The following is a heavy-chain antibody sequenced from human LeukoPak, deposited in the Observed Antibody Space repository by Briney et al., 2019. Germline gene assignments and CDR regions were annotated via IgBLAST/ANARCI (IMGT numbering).Heavy chain of an antibody. CDR2: IRQDGDTK. D-gene: IGHD6-13*01. CDR1: GFPFNAYW. V-gene: IGHV3-7*03. J-gene: IGHJ4*02. Sequence: PGGSLRLSCAASGFPFNAYWMTWVRQAPGKGLEWVANIRQDGDTKYYVDSVKGRFTISRDNAMNSLYLPMNSLRAEDTAIYYCARSLPYGTTWYGRSDFWGQGTLVTVSS. CDR3: ARSLPYGTTWYGRSDF.